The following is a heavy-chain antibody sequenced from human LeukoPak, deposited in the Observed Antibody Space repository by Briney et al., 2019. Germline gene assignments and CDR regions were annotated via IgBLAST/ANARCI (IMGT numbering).Heavy chain of an antibody. Sequence: SETLSLTCVVSGYSISSGYYWGWIRQPPGKGLEWIGSIYHSGSTYYNPSLKSRVTISVDASKNQFSLNMSSVTAADTAVYYCARVSAAAAFDYWGQEPWSPSPQ. J-gene: IGHJ4*01. V-gene: IGHV4-38-2*01. CDR1: GYSISSGYY. CDR2: IYHSGST. CDR3: ARVSAAAAFDY. D-gene: IGHD6-13*01.